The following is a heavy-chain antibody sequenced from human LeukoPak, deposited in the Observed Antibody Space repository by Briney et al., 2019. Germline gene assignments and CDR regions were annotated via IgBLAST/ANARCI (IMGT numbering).Heavy chain of an antibody. V-gene: IGHV4-34*01. Sequence: SETLSLTCAVYGGSFSGYYWSWIRQPPGKGLEWIGEINHSGSTNYNPSLKSRVTISVDTSKNQFSLRLSSLTAADTAVYYCARGGSGYYGSGSYYKSWGQGTLVTVSS. CDR1: GGSFSGYY. CDR2: INHSGST. CDR3: ARGGSGYYGSGSYYKS. D-gene: IGHD3-10*01. J-gene: IGHJ5*02.